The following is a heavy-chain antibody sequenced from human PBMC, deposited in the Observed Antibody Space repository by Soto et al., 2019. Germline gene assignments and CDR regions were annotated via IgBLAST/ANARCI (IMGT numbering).Heavy chain of an antibody. CDR3: ARWREYSSSSSGFDY. CDR2: MSAYIGNT. J-gene: IGHJ4*02. CDR1: GYTFTSYG. D-gene: IGHD6-6*01. V-gene: IGHV1-18*01. Sequence: ASVKVSCKASGYTFTSYGISWVRQAPGQGLEWMGWMSAYIGNTNYAQNFQGRITLTKDTSTNTAYMGLRSLRPDDTAVYYCARWREYSSSSSGFDYWGQGTLVTVSS.